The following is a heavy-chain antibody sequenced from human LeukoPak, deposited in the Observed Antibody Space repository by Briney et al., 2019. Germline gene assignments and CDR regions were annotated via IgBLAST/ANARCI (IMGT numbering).Heavy chain of an antibody. D-gene: IGHD3-10*01. Sequence: PSETLSLTCAVYGGSFSGYYWSWIRQPPGKGLEWIGEINHSGSTNYNPSLKSRVTISVDTSKNQFSLKLSSVTATDTAVYYCARGLRFGAGYDYWGQGTLVTVPS. V-gene: IGHV4-34*01. CDR2: INHSGST. CDR1: GGSFSGYY. J-gene: IGHJ4*02. CDR3: ARGLRFGAGYDY.